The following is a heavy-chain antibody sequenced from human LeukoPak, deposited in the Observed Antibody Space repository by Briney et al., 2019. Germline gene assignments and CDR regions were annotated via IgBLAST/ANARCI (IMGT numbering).Heavy chain of an antibody. Sequence: SETLSLTCTVSGASLNNNNSYWAWIRQPPGKRLEWIGSVDYPGYTYNDPPLNSRLGISVDTSKSQFSLSPTSVTAADTALYYCAREQRLSSYYFDSWGQGTLVTVSS. CDR2: VDYPGYT. J-gene: IGHJ4*02. V-gene: IGHV4-39*07. CDR3: AREQRLSSYYFDS. CDR1: GASLNNNNSY. D-gene: IGHD5-18*01.